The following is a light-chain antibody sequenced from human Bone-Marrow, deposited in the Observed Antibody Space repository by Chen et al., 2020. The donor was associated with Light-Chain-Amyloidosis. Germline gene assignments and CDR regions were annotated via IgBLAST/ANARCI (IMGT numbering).Light chain of an antibody. CDR3: RQSYSSLA. CDR1: KNINYY. CDR2: AES. V-gene: IGKV1-39*01. Sequence: DIQMTQSPSSLSASVGDSVTITCRASKNINYYLNWYQQKPGKAPKLLIYAESLLQSGVPSRFTGSGYWTDFTLRIVRLQPEDFATYYYRQSYSSLAFGGGTKVDFK. J-gene: IGKJ4*01.